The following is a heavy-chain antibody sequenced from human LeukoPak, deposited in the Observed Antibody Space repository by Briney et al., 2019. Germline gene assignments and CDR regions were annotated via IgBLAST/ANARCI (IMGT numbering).Heavy chain of an antibody. J-gene: IGHJ4*02. V-gene: IGHV1-2*02. Sequence: ASVKVSCKASGYTFTDYYIHWVRQAPGQGLEWMGWINPNSDYTFYAQKFQGRVTLTRDTSISTVYMELTTLSSDDTALYYCAVAPGDYWGQGTLVSVSA. CDR1: GYTFTDYY. CDR2: INPNSDYT. D-gene: IGHD2-21*01. CDR3: AVAPGDY.